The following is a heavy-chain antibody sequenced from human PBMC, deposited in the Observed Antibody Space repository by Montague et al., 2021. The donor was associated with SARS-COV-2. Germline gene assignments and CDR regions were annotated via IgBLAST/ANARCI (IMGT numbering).Heavy chain of an antibody. Sequence: TLSLTCVVSGGSVSSGDYSWSWIRQSPGKGLEWIGYIYQSGSAYYNPSLKSRVTISIDTSNNQFSLNLRSVTAADTGLYYCATRTRMYGMDFWGQGTTVTVSS. J-gene: IGHJ6*02. D-gene: IGHD3/OR15-3a*01. CDR1: GGSVSSGDYS. V-gene: IGHV4-30-2*06. CDR2: IYQSGSA. CDR3: ATRTRMYGMDF.